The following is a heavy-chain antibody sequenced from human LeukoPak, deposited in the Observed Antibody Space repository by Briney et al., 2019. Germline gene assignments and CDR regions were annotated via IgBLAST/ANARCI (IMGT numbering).Heavy chain of an antibody. V-gene: IGHV3-74*01. Sequence: PVGSLRLSCAASGFIFSNYWMHWVRQGPGKGLEWVSRINGDGSSTSYADSVKGRFTISRDNAKNTVYLQMNSLRAEDTAMYYCARDPMGATVSWGQGTLITVSS. D-gene: IGHD1-26*01. CDR2: INGDGSST. CDR1: GFIFSNYW. J-gene: IGHJ4*02. CDR3: ARDPMGATVS.